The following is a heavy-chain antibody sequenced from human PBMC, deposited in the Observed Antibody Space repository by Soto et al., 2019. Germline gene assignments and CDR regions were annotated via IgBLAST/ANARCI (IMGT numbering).Heavy chain of an antibody. CDR1: GFTFSSYA. J-gene: IGHJ4*02. Sequence: VQLVESGGGVVQPGRSLRLSCAASGFTFSSYAMHWVRQAPGKGLEWVAVISYDGSNKYYADSVKGRFTISRDNSKNTLYLQMNSLRAEDTAVYCCARAPDDSSGWYPGYWGQGTLVTVSS. V-gene: IGHV3-30-3*01. D-gene: IGHD6-19*01. CDR3: ARAPDDSSGWYPGY. CDR2: ISYDGSNK.